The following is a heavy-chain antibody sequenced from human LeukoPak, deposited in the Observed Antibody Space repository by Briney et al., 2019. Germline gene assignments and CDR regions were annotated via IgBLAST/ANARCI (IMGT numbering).Heavy chain of an antibody. V-gene: IGHV4-39*01. J-gene: IGHJ4*02. CDR1: GGSISSNAYY. CDR3: ARHFYYDYVWGSTHHPLFDY. CDR2: INHSGST. D-gene: IGHD3-16*01. Sequence: SETLSLTCTVSGGSISSNAYYWSWIRQPPGKGLEWIGEINHSGSTNYNPSLKSRVTISVDTSKNQFSLKLSSVTAADTAVYYCARHFYYDYVWGSTHHPLFDYWGQGTLVTVSP.